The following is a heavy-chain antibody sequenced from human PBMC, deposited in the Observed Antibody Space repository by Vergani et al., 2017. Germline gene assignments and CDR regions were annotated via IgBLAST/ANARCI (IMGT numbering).Heavy chain of an antibody. J-gene: IGHJ5*02. D-gene: IGHD6-6*01. CDR3: ARDKRGIAARGNWFDP. V-gene: IGHV1-69*13. CDR2: IITFFGIT. Sequence: QVQLVQSGAEVKKPGSSVKVSCKASGGPFKNSAFSWVRQVPGQGLEWMGRIITFFGITDYAQKFQGRFTIIADEFTKTVDMQLSNLRSEDTAVYYCARDKRGIAARGNWFDPWGQGTLVTVSS. CDR1: GGPFKNSA.